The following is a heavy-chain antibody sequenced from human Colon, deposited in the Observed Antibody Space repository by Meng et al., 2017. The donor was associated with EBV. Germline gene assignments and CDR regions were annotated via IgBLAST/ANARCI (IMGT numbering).Heavy chain of an antibody. CDR3: ARRRGGSGRDC. CDR2: IYHSGST. D-gene: IGHD3-10*01. J-gene: IGHJ4*02. CDR1: GGSISSSHYY. V-gene: IGHV4-39*01. Sequence: QLQRQGGGPGLLKPSGTSPLTFTVSGGSISSSHYYWGWVRQPPGKGLQWIGTIYHSGSTSYNPSLQSRVTMFVDTSKNQFSLMLTSVTATDTAVYYCARRRGGSGRDCWGQGTLVTVSS.